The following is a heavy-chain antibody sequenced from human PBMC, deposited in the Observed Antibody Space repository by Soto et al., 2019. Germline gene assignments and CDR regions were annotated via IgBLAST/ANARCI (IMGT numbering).Heavy chain of an antibody. CDR1: GDSITNTTYY. CDR2: VYKSGST. Sequence: PSETLSLTCSVSGDSITNTTYYWDWIRQPPGKGLEWLGSVYKSGSTYYNPSLKSRVTASVDTAKNQFSLELDSVTAADTAVYYCASQRDGYSIDYWGQGSLVTVSS. CDR3: ASQRDGYSIDY. V-gene: IGHV4-39*01. J-gene: IGHJ4*02. D-gene: IGHD4-4*01.